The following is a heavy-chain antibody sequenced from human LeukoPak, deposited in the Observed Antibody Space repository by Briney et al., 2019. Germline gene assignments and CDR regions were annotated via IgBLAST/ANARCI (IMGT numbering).Heavy chain of an antibody. CDR1: GFNFSNYW. CDR2: INQDGGKK. D-gene: IGHD1-26*01. CDR3: ARESDGSYSAPFDY. Sequence: GGSLRLSCGASGFNFSNYWMTWVRQAPGKGLEWVANINQDGGKKNYVDSVKGRFTIFRDNTESSVYPQMNSLRAEDTAVYYCARESDGSYSAPFDYWGQVTLVTVSS. V-gene: IGHV3-7*01. J-gene: IGHJ4*02.